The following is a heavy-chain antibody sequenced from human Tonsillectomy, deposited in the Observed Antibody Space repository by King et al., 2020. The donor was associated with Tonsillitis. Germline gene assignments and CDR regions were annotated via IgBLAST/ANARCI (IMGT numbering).Heavy chain of an antibody. V-gene: IGHV3-23*04. CDR1: GFTFSSYA. J-gene: IGHJ4*02. CDR2: ISSSGGST. Sequence: EVQLVESGGGLVQPGGSLRLSCAASGFTFSSYAMSWVRQVPGKGLEWVSAISSSGGSTYYADSVKGRFTISGDHSKNTLYLQMNSQRAEDTAVYYCAKVSLIQLWLSYCDYWGQGTLVTVSS. D-gene: IGHD5-18*01. CDR3: AKVSLIQLWLSYCDY.